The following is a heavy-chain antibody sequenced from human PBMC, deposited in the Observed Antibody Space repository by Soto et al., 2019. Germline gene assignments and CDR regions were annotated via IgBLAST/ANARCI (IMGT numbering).Heavy chain of an antibody. CDR3: ARDVRGSGSYRDAFDV. CDR2: ISSSSDYI. CDR1: GLTFSTYC. J-gene: IGHJ3*01. Sequence: VQLVESGGGLVKAGGSMRLSCAASGLTFSTYCMTWVRQAPGKGLQWVSSISSSSDYIFYADSLKGRFTISRDDAKNSLYLEMNSLRAEDTAVYYCARDVRGSGSYRDAFDVWGQGTMVTVSS. D-gene: IGHD3-22*01. V-gene: IGHV3-21*01.